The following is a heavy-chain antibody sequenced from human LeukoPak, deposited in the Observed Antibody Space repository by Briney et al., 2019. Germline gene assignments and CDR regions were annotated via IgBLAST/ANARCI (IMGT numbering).Heavy chain of an antibody. CDR2: IKQDGREK. CDR1: GFNFSTYW. V-gene: IGHV3-7*01. D-gene: IGHD3-3*01. Sequence: GGSLRLSCAASGFNFSTYWMNWVRQAPGKGLEWVANIKQDGREKYYVDSVKGRFTISRDNAKNLVYLELDSLRADDSAVYYCARDDYYASWSDTFNSFYYYMDVWGKGTTVTVSS. CDR3: ARDDYYASWSDTFNSFYYYMDV. J-gene: IGHJ6*03.